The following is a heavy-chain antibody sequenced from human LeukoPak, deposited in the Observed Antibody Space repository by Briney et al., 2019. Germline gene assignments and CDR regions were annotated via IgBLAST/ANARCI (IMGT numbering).Heavy chain of an antibody. Sequence: GGSLRLSCAASGFTFSSYAMSWVRQAPGKGLEWVSAISGSGGSTYYADSVKGRFTISRDNSKNTLYLQMNSLRAEDTAVYYCAKAEIVMKHYYGSGSPGNWFDPWGQGTLVTVSS. D-gene: IGHD3-10*01. CDR3: AKAEIVMKHYYGSGSPGNWFDP. J-gene: IGHJ5*02. CDR2: ISGSGGST. V-gene: IGHV3-23*01. CDR1: GFTFSSYA.